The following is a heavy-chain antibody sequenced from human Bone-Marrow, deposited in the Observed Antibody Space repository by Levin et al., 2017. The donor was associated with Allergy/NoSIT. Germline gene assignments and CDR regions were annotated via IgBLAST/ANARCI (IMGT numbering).Heavy chain of an antibody. CDR3: ARDDRRELPSIDY. CDR2: ISYDGSNK. D-gene: IGHD1-26*01. V-gene: IGHV3-30*04. CDR1: GFTFSSYA. J-gene: IGHJ4*02. Sequence: GESLKISCAASGFTFSSYAMHWVRQAPGKGLEWVAVISYDGSNKYYADSVKGRFTISRDNSKNTLYLQMNSLRAEDTAVYYCARDDRRELPSIDYWGQGTLVTVSS.